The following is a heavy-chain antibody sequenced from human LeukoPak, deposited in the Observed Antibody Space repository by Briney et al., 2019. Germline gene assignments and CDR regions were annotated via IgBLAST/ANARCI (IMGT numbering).Heavy chain of an antibody. Sequence: PSETLSLTCTVSGGSISSSKYYWGWIRQPPGKGLEWIGSIYYSGSTNYNRSLKSRVTISVDTSKNQVSLKLNSVTAADTAVYYCARLTYYYGSGSYYVDYWGQGTLVTVSS. CDR2: IYYSGST. J-gene: IGHJ4*02. V-gene: IGHV4-39*07. D-gene: IGHD3-10*01. CDR3: ARLTYYYGSGSYYVDY. CDR1: GGSISSSKYY.